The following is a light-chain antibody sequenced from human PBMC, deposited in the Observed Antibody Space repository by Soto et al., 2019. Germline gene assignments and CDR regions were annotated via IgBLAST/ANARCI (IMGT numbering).Light chain of an antibody. CDR1: QSVSSSY. CDR3: QQYGNAMLT. V-gene: IGKV3-20*01. J-gene: IGKJ4*01. CDR2: GAS. Sequence: ELVLPQSPGTLSLSPGERSTLSCRASQSVSSSYLAWYQQKPGQAPRLLIYGASSRATGIPDRFSGSGSGTDFTLAMGRLEPEGVAVYYCQQYGNAMLTFGGVTEVDIK.